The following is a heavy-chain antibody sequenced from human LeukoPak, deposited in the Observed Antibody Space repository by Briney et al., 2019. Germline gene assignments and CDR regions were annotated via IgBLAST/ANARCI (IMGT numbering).Heavy chain of an antibody. J-gene: IGHJ4*02. D-gene: IGHD6-19*01. CDR2: LSGGGDSA. CDR3: AKDYTTYGTGWYFDY. CDR1: GFIFGIYA. Sequence: PGGSLRLSCAASGFIFGIYAMAWVRQAPGKGLEWVSSLSGGGDSAYYADSVKGRFTISRDNSKNTLYLQMNGLRAEDTALYYCAKDYTTYGTGWYFDYWGQGALVTVSS. V-gene: IGHV3-23*01.